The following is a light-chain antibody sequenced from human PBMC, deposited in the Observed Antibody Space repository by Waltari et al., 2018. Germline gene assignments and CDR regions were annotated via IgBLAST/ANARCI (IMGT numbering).Light chain of an antibody. CDR3: QQYGRSPLT. CDR1: QSISSSY. V-gene: IGKV3-20*01. J-gene: IGKJ4*01. Sequence: EMVLTQSPVTLSLSPGERAILSCRASQSISSSYLTWFQQKPGQAPRLRSYGASTRATGIPDRFSGAGSGTNFTLTISRLEPEDFAVYYCQQYGRSPLTFGGGTKVEIK. CDR2: GAS.